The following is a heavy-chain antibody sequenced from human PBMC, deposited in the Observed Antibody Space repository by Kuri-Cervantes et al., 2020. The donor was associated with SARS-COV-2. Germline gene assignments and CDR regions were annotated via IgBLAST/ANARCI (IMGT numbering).Heavy chain of an antibody. CDR3: ATVAAIFGINLPHY. CDR2: INPNSGGT. D-gene: IGHD3-3*01. J-gene: IGHJ4*02. V-gene: IGHV1-2*02. Sequence: ASVKVSCKASGYTFTGYYMHWVRQAPGQGLEWMGWINPNSGGTNYAQKFQGRVTMTRDTSISTAYMELSRLRSEDTAVYYCATVAAIFGINLPHYWGQGTRVTVSS. CDR1: GYTFTGYY.